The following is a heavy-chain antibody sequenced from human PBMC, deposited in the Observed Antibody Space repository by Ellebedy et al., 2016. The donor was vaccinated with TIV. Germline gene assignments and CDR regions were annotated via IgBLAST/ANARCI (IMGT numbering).Heavy chain of an antibody. CDR1: GFIFSNYG. CDR2: ISGSGGST. Sequence: GESLKISXATSGFIFSNYGFHWVRQAPGKGLEWVSAISGSGGSTYYADSVKGRFTISRDNSKNTLYLQMNSLRAEDTAVYYCASQEGPAASDAFDIWGQGTMVTVSS. CDR3: ASQEGPAASDAFDI. V-gene: IGHV3-23*01. D-gene: IGHD2-2*01. J-gene: IGHJ3*02.